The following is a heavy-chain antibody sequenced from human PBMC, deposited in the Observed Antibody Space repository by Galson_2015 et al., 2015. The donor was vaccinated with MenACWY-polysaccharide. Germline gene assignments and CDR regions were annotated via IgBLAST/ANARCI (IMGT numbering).Heavy chain of an antibody. CDR2: ISGSGSST. CDR1: GFTFSNFW. Sequence: SLRLSCAASGFTFSNFWMSWVRQAPGKGLEWVSTISGSGSSTYYAGSVKGRFTISRDNSKNTLSLQMNSLRAEDTAVYYCAKDNSNLYYYYGMDVWGQGTTVTVSS. D-gene: IGHD4-23*01. J-gene: IGHJ6*02. CDR3: AKDNSNLYYYYGMDV. V-gene: IGHV3-23*01.